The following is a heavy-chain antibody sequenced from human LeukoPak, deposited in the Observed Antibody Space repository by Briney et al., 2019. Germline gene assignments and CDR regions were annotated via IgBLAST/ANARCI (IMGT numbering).Heavy chain of an antibody. CDR1: GYTFTGYY. J-gene: IGHJ4*02. CDR3: ARARMEYYDFWSGYFFDY. CDR2: INPNSGGT. D-gene: IGHD3-3*01. Sequence: ASVKVSCRASGYTFTGYYMHWVRQAPGQGLEWMGWINPNSGGTNYAQKFQGRVTMTRDTSISTAYMELSRLRSDDTAVYYCARARMEYYDFWSGYFFDYWGQGTLVTVSS. V-gene: IGHV1-2*02.